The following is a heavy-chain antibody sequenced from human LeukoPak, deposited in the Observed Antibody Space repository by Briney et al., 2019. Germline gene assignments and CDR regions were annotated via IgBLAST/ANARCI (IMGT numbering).Heavy chain of an antibody. V-gene: IGHV1-2*02. D-gene: IGHD3-3*01. J-gene: IGHJ6*03. CDR1: GYTFTGYY. CDR3: ARGGYDFWNTYYYYMDV. Sequence: ASVKVSCKASGYTFTGYYMHWVRQAPGQGLEWMGWINPNSGDTNYAQKFQGRVTMTRDTSISTAYMELSRLRSDDTAVYYCARGGYDFWNTYYYYMDVWGKGTTVTVSS. CDR2: INPNSGDT.